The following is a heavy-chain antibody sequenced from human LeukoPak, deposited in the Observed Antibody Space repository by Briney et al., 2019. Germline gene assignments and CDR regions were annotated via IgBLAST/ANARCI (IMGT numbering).Heavy chain of an antibody. CDR3: AKDHRGTRNAVYDYVWGSYRLGSEYFDY. J-gene: IGHJ4*02. D-gene: IGHD3-16*02. V-gene: IGHV3-30*02. CDR1: GFTFSSYG. CDR2: IRYDGSNK. Sequence: PGGSLRLSCAASGFTFSSYGMHWVRQAPGKGLEWVAFIRYDGSNKYYADSVKGRFTISRDNSKNTLYLQMNSLRAEDTAVYYCAKDHRGTRNAVYDYVWGSYRLGSEYFDYWGQGTLVTVSS.